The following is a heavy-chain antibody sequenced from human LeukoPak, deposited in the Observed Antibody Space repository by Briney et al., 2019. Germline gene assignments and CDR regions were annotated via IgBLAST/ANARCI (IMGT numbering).Heavy chain of an antibody. CDR2: INPYSGGT. Sequence: GASVKVSCKASGYTFTDYYMHWVRQAPGKGHEWMGWINPYSGGTKNAQKFQGRVTMTRDASTSTAYMDLSRLTFDDTAFYYCARGDIYGDYVWWGQGTLVTVSS. CDR1: GYTFTDYY. D-gene: IGHD4-17*01. J-gene: IGHJ4*02. CDR3: ARGDIYGDYVW. V-gene: IGHV1-2*02.